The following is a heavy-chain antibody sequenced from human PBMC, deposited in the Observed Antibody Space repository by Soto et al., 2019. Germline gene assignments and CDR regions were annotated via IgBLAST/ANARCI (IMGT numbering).Heavy chain of an antibody. CDR2: ISGSGGST. CDR3: AKAEERGYSYGPTYYFDY. D-gene: IGHD5-18*01. Sequence: EVQLLESGGGLVQPGGSLRLSCAASGFTFSSYAMSWVRQAPGKGLEWVSAISGSGGSTYYADTVKGRFTISRDNSKNTLYLQRNSLRAEDTAVYYCAKAEERGYSYGPTYYFDYWGQGTLVTVSS. V-gene: IGHV3-23*01. CDR1: GFTFSSYA. J-gene: IGHJ4*02.